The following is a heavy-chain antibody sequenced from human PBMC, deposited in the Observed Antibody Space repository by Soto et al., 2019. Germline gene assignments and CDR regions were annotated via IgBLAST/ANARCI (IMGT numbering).Heavy chain of an antibody. D-gene: IGHD3-16*02. V-gene: IGHV1-3*05. J-gene: IGHJ4*02. CDR3: TSSAISPYGGLIGPFDY. CDR1: GYTFTAYA. CDR2: IKPANGNT. Sequence: QVQLAQSGAEERKPGASVKVSCEATGYTFTAYAMHWVRQAPGQRLEWMGWIKPANGNTKYSQKFQGRLTITSDTSANTKYMELSRLTSEDTAIYYCTSSAISPYGGLIGPFDYWGQGNLVAVSS.